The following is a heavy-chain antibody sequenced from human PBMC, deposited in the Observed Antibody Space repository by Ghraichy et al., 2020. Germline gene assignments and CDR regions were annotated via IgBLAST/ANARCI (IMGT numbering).Heavy chain of an antibody. J-gene: IGHJ1*01. V-gene: IGHV4-39*01. CDR3: ARQEYNDYIWGSIDL. CDR2: IYYSGPI. Sequence: ESLNISCTVSGGSISSRNSFWGWIRQPPGKGLEWIGYIYYSGPIYYNPSLKSRIAISVDTSKNQFSLQVRSVTASDTAVYYCARQEYNDYIWGSIDLWGQTILVSASS. CDR1: GGSISSRNSF. D-gene: IGHD3-16*01.